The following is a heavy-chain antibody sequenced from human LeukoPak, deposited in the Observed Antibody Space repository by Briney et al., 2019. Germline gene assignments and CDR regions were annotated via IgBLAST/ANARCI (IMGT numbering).Heavy chain of an antibody. D-gene: IGHD5-18*01. CDR3: AIPGYRYGPE. J-gene: IGHJ4*02. CDR2: IDPGDSYT. Sequence: GESLKISCKGSGYSFTSYWISWVGQMPGKGREWMGRIDPGDSYTNYSPSFQGHVTISADKSISTAYLQWSSLKASDTAMYYCAIPGYRYGPEWGQGTLVTVSS. V-gene: IGHV5-10-1*01. CDR1: GYSFTSYW.